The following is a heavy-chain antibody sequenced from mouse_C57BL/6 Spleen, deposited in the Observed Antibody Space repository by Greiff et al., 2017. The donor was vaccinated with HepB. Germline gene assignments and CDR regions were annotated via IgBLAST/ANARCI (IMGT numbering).Heavy chain of an antibody. Sequence: VQLQQPGAELVKPGASVKMSCKASGYTFTSYWITWVKQRPGQGLEWIGDIYPGSGSTNYNEKFKSKATLTADTSSSTAYMQLSILTSDDSAVYYCAWCSVTVYFAYWGQGTTLTVSS. CDR3: AWCSVTVYFAY. D-gene: IGHD1-1*02. V-gene: IGHV1-55*01. CDR1: GYTFTSYW. CDR2: IYPGSGST. J-gene: IGHJ2*01.